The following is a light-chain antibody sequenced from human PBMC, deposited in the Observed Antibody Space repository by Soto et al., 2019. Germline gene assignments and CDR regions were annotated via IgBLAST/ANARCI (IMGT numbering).Light chain of an antibody. V-gene: IGKV3-15*01. CDR1: QSVGSN. Sequence: EIVLTQSPATLSVSPGERATLSCRASQSVGSNFAWYQQKPGQAPRLLIFASSTRATGVPARFSGSGSGTEYTLTISSLQSEDFAVYYCQQYGDWPLTFGGGATLEIE. CDR2: ASS. CDR3: QQYGDWPLT. J-gene: IGKJ4*01.